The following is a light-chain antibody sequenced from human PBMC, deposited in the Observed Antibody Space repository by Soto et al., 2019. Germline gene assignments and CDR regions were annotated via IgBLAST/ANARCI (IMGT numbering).Light chain of an antibody. Sequence: DIQMTQSPSSQSASVGDRVTITCRASQSINSYLNWYQQKPGKAPKLLIYAASSLQSGVPSRFSGSGSETDFTLTITSLQPDDFATYYCQQSFCTPRTFGQGTRVDI. CDR3: QQSFCTPRT. CDR1: QSINSY. CDR2: AAS. J-gene: IGKJ1*01. V-gene: IGKV1-39*01.